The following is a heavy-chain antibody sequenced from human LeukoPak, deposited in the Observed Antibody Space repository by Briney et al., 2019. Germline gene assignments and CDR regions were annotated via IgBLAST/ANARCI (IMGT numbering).Heavy chain of an antibody. D-gene: IGHD3-10*01. CDR2: ISRHNGNT. CDR3: ARHYLGSGSGDY. J-gene: IGHJ4*02. CDR1: GYSFSSFG. Sequence: ASVKVSCKASGYSFSSFGITWVRQAPGQGPEWVGWISRHNGNTDYAQRFRGRVTLTIDTSTTTADMEVRDLIPDDTAVYYRARHYLGSGSGDYWGQGTLVSVSS. V-gene: IGHV1-18*01.